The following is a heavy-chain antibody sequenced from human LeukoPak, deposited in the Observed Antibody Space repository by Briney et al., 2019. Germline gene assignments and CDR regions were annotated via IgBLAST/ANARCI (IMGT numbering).Heavy chain of an antibody. Sequence: PSETLSLTCTVSGDSISIYYWSWIRQPPGKGLEWIGYIYYSGSTNYNPSLKSRVTISVDTSKNQFSLKLSSVTAADTAVYYCARSHSVWTSFDYWGQGTLVTVSS. CDR2: IYYSGST. J-gene: IGHJ4*02. CDR3: ARSHSVWTSFDY. V-gene: IGHV4-59*01. D-gene: IGHD3/OR15-3a*01. CDR1: GDSISIYY.